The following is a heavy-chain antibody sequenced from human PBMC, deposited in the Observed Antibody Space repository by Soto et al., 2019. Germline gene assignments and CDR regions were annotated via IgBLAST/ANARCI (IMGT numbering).Heavy chain of an antibody. CDR3: ARHDPTYCTNGVCYNYYYGMDV. V-gene: IGHV1-69*06. Sequence: QVQLVQSGAEVKKPGSSVKVSCKASGGTFSSYAISWVRQAPGQGLEWMGGIIPIFGTANYAQKFQGRVTITADKSTSTAYMELSSLRSEDTAVYYCARHDPTYCTNGVCYNYYYGMDVWGQGTTVTVSS. CDR1: GGTFSSYA. J-gene: IGHJ6*02. CDR2: IIPIFGTA. D-gene: IGHD2-8*01.